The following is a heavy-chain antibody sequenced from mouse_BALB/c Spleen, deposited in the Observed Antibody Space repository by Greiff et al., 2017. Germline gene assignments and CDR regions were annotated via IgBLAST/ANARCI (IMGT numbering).Heavy chain of an antibody. CDR3: ARSGGSSLFDF. D-gene: IGHD1-1*01. J-gene: IGHJ2*01. CDR2: IYPGDGDT. V-gene: IGHV1-80*01. CDR1: GYAFSSYW. Sequence: VQLQQSGAELVRPGSSVKISCKASGYAFSSYWMNWVKQRPGQGLEWIGQIYPGDGDTNYNGKFKGKATLTADKSSSTAYMQLSSLTSEDSAVYYCARSGGSSLFDFWGQGTTLTVSS.